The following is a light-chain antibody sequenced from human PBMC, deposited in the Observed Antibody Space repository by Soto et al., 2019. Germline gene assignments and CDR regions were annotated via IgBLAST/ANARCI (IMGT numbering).Light chain of an antibody. CDR2: AAS. J-gene: IGKJ1*01. CDR1: QSIISY. V-gene: IGKV1-39*01. Sequence: DIQMTQSPSSLSASVGDRVTITCRASQSIISYLNWYQQKPGKAPKLLIYAASSLQSGVPSRFSGSGSGTDFTLTISSLQPEDFATYYCQQSYSTSTWTFGQGTKVDIK. CDR3: QQSYSTSTWT.